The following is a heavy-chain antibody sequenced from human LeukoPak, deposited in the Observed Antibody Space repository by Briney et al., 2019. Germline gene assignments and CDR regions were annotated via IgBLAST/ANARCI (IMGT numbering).Heavy chain of an antibody. V-gene: IGHV1-18*01. CDR3: ARVRVIVVSDYCGGDCSSDY. CDR2: ISPYNSNR. CDR1: GYTFSDYG. Sequence: GASVKVSCKTSGYTFSDYGISWVRQAPGHGLEWMGWISPYNSNRNYAQKVQGRVTITTDTSTSTAYMELRSLRSDDTAVYYCARVRVIVVSDYCGGDCSSDYWGQGTLITVSS. J-gene: IGHJ4*02. D-gene: IGHD2-21*02.